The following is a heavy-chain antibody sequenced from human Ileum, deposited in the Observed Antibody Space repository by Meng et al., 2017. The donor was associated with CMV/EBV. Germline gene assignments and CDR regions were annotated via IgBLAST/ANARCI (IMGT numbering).Heavy chain of an antibody. J-gene: IGHJ4*02. CDR2: IYYSGSP. V-gene: IGHV4-30-4*08. CDR3: VRQVVAASFDY. D-gene: IGHD2-15*01. CDR1: VGSITSGNYY. Sequence: QGQLSESGPGLVKPSQNLSLTGTVSVGSITSGNYYWSWIRQPPGRGLELIGYIYYSGSPYYKPSLKSRVTISLDTSKNQFSLNLRSVTATDSAVYYCVRQVVAASFDYWGQEALVTVSS.